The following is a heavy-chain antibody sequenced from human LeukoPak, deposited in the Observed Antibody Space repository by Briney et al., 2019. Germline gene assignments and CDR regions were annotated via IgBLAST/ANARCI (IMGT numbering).Heavy chain of an antibody. CDR1: GGSFSGYY. J-gene: IGHJ4*02. Sequence: PSETLSLTCAVYGGSFSGYYWSWIRQPPGKGLEWIGEINHSGSTNYNPSLKSRVTISVDTSKNQFPLKLSSVTAADTAVYYCARGRGGYSYGRFDYWGQGTLVTVSS. V-gene: IGHV4-34*01. CDR3: ARGRGGYSYGRFDY. CDR2: INHSGST. D-gene: IGHD5-18*01.